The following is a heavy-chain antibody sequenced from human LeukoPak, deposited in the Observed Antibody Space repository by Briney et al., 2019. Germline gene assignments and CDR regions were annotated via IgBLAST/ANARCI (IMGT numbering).Heavy chain of an antibody. J-gene: IGHJ4*02. Sequence: GASVKVSCKSSVGTFSSYAISWVRQAPGQGLEWMGGIIPIFGTANYAQKFQGRVTITTDESTSTAYMELSSLRSEDTAVYYCAREYGNLTMVTNFDFWGQGTLVTVSS. D-gene: IGHD4-17*01. V-gene: IGHV1-69*05. CDR1: VGTFSSYA. CDR2: IIPIFGTA. CDR3: AREYGNLTMVTNFDF.